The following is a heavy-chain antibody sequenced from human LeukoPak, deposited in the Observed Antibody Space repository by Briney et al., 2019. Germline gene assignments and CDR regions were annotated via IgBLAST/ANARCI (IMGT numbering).Heavy chain of an antibody. J-gene: IGHJ6*02. V-gene: IGHV3-23*01. Sequence: GGSLRFSCAASGFTFSNYAMSWVRQAPGKGLEWVSAISGSGDTTYYADSVKGRFTISRDNAKNSLYLQMNSLRAEDTAVYYCARGWSGMDVWGQGTTVTVSS. CDR3: ARGWSGMDV. D-gene: IGHD3-3*01. CDR1: GFTFSNYA. CDR2: ISGSGDTT.